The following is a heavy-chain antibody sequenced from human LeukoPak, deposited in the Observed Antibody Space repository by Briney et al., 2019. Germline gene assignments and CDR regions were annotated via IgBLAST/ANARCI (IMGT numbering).Heavy chain of an antibody. Sequence: SETLSLTCTVSGGSISSGDYYWSWIRQPPGKGLEWIGYIYYSGSTYYNPSLKSRVTISVVTSKNQFSLKLSSVTAADTAVYYCAREAGDRYFDLWGRGTLVTVSS. CDR1: GGSISSGDYY. D-gene: IGHD7-27*01. CDR3: AREAGDRYFDL. CDR2: IYYSGST. V-gene: IGHV4-30-4*01. J-gene: IGHJ2*01.